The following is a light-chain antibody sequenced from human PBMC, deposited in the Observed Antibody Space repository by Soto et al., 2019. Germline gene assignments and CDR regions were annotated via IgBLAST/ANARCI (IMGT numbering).Light chain of an antibody. V-gene: IGKV3-15*01. CDR3: QQYNKWPPWT. CDR1: QSVSSSY. J-gene: IGKJ1*01. Sequence: EIVLTHSPGTLSLSPVERATLACRAIQSVSSSYLAWYQQKPGQAPRLLIYGASTRATGIPARFSGSGSGTEFTLTISGLQSDDFALYYCQQYNKWPPWTFGQGTKVDIK. CDR2: GAS.